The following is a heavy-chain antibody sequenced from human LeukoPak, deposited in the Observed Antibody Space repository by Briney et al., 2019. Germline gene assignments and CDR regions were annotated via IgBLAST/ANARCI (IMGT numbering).Heavy chain of an antibody. V-gene: IGHV3-30*03. J-gene: IGHJ4*02. Sequence: GMSLRLSCAASGVTLSPYGMHWVRQAPGKGLEWVAVISYEGGTQHYADSVKGRFIISRDNPRNTLYLQMNILRTEDAAVYYCARKDDYRYYFDCWGQGTLVTVSS. D-gene: IGHD4-11*01. CDR1: GVTLSPYG. CDR2: ISYEGGTQ. CDR3: ARKDDYRYYFDC.